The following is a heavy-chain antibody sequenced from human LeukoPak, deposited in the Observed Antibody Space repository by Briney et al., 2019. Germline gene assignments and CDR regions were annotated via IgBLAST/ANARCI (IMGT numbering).Heavy chain of an antibody. CDR2: IYHSGST. V-gene: IGHV4-38-2*01. Sequence: SETLSLTCAVSGYSINSGSSWGWIRQPPGKGLDWIGTIYHSGSTYYNPSLKSRVTISVDTSKNQFSLKLSSVTAADTAVYYCARGLAVAGTGYWGQGTLVTVSS. CDR3: ARGLAVAGTGY. D-gene: IGHD6-19*01. CDR1: GYSINSGSS. J-gene: IGHJ4*02.